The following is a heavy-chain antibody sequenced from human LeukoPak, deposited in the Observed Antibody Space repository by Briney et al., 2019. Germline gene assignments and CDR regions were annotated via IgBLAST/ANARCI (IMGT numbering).Heavy chain of an antibody. CDR3: ARKLKWELPYYYYYGMDV. Sequence: GGSLRLSCAASGFTFSSYSMNWVRQAPGKGLEWVSYISSSSTIYYADSVKGRFTISRDNAKNSLYLQMNSLRAEDTAVYYCARKLKWELPYYYYYGMDVWGQGTTVTVSS. CDR1: GFTFSSYS. CDR2: ISSSSTI. D-gene: IGHD1-26*01. J-gene: IGHJ6*02. V-gene: IGHV3-48*01.